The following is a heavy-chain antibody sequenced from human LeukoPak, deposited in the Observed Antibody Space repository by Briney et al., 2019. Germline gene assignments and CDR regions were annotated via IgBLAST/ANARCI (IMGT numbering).Heavy chain of an antibody. CDR1: GGTFSSYA. CDR2: IIGSGGNT. CDR3: ARDGGHPLTSYYRAY. V-gene: IGHV3-23*01. D-gene: IGHD4-4*01. Sequence: ASVKVSCKASGGTFSSYAMSWVRQAPGKGLEWVSTIIGSGGNTFYADSVKGRFTISRDNSKNTLSLQLTSLRAEDTGIYFCARDGGHPLTSYYRAYWGQGTLVTVSS. J-gene: IGHJ4*02.